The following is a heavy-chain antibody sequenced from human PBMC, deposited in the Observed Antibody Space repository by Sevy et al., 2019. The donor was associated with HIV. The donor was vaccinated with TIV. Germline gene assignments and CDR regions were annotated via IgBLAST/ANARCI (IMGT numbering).Heavy chain of an antibody. CDR1: GYSFTSYG. CDR2: ISTLNT. V-gene: IGHV1-18*01. D-gene: IGHD1-26*01. CDR3: ARAPSGSQGPGQYFQH. J-gene: IGHJ1*01. Sequence: ASVKVSCKASGYSFTSYGITWVRQAPGQGLEWMGWISTLNTNYAQKLQGRVTLTTDTSTSTVYMELRSLRSDDTAVYYWARAPSGSQGPGQYFQHWGQGTLVTVSS.